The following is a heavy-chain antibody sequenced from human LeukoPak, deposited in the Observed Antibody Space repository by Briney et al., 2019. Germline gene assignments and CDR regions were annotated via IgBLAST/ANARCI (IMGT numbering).Heavy chain of an antibody. CDR1: GGSISSYY. D-gene: IGHD3-16*01. CDR2: IYYSGST. V-gene: IGHV4-59*01. J-gene: IGHJ4*02. Sequence: SETLSLTCTVSGGSISSYYWSWIRQPPGKGLEWIGYIYYSGSTNYNPSLKSRVTISVDTSKNQFSLKLSSVTAADTAVYYCARASRFNLGGFDYWGQGTLVTVSS. CDR3: ARASRFNLGGFDY.